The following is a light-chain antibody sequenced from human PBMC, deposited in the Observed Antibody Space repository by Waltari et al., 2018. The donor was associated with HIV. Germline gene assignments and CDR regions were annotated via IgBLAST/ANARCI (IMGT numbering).Light chain of an antibody. CDR2: DNN. J-gene: IGLJ3*02. V-gene: IGLV1-51*01. Sequence: QSVLTQPPSVSAAPGQKVTISCSGTSSNIESNYLSWYQRLPGTAPKRLIYDNNRRPSGIPDRFSGSKSGTSATLGITGLQTDDEADYYCGTWDSSLSAVVFGGGTKLTVL. CDR1: SSNIESNY. CDR3: GTWDSSLSAVV.